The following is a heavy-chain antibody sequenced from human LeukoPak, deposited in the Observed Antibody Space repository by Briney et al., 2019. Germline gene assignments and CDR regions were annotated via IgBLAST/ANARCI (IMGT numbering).Heavy chain of an antibody. V-gene: IGHV4-59*12. CDR1: GGSISSYY. CDR2: VYYSGST. Sequence: SETLSLTCTVAGGSISSYYWSWIRQPPGKGLEWLGYVYYSGSTNYNPSLKSRVTISVDTSKNQFSLKLSSVTAADTAVYYCARDGSLGYYDSSGYYSYWGQGNLVTVSS. CDR3: ARDGSLGYYDSSGYYSY. J-gene: IGHJ4*02. D-gene: IGHD3-22*01.